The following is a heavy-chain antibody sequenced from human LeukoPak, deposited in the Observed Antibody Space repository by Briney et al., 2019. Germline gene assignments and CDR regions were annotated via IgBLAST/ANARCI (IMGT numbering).Heavy chain of an antibody. CDR1: GGSISSGSYY. J-gene: IGHJ4*02. CDR3: ARVGYHYYDSTGYSNFDY. CDR2: IYTSGST. V-gene: IGHV4-61*02. Sequence: SQTLSLTCTVSGGSISSGSYYWSWIRQPAGKGLEWIGRIYTSGSTNYNPSLKSRVTMSVDTSKNQLSLNLSSVTAADTAVYYCARVGYHYYDSTGYSNFDYWGQGTLVTVSS. D-gene: IGHD3-22*01.